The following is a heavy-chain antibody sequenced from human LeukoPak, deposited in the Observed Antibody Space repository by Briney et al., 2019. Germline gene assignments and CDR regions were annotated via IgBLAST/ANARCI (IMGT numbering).Heavy chain of an antibody. CDR3: ARDPGLDYGDYGNDY. CDR2: IYYSGST. V-gene: IGHV4-39*07. D-gene: IGHD4-17*01. CDR1: GGSISSDTYY. Sequence: PSETLSLTCTVSGGSISSDTYYWAWIRQPPGKGLEWIGSIYYSGSTYYNPSLKSRVTISVDTSKNQFSLKLSSVTAADTAVYYCARDPGLDYGDYGNDYWGQGTLGTVSS. J-gene: IGHJ4*02.